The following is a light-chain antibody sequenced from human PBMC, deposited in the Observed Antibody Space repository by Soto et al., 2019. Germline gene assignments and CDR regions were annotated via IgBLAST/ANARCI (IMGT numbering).Light chain of an antibody. J-gene: IGKJ5*01. CDR1: QSVSTNY. V-gene: IGKV3D-20*02. Sequence: ENLLTQSPGTLSLSPGERATLSCRASQSVSTNYVAWYQQKPGQAPRLLIYGASSRASGIPDRFRGSGSGTDFTLTISRLEPEDFAVYYCRQRSNWPQKITFGQGTRLEIK. CDR3: RQRSNWPQKIT. CDR2: GAS.